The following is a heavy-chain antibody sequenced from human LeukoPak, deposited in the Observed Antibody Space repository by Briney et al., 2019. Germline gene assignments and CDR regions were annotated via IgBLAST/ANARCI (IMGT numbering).Heavy chain of an antibody. CDR2: IYNSGST. CDR3: ARLRDGYNNLSPFDY. V-gene: IGHV4-59*01. D-gene: IGHD5-24*01. CDR1: GGSISSYY. J-gene: IGHJ4*02. Sequence: SETLSLTCTVSGGSISSYYWSWIRQPPGKGLEWIGYIYNSGSTNYNPSLKSRVTMSGDTSKNQFSLKLSSVTAADTAVYYCARLRDGYNNLSPFDYWGQGTLVTVSS.